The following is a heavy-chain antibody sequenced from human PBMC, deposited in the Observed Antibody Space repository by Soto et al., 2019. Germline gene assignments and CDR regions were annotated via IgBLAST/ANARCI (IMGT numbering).Heavy chain of an antibody. CDR1: GYSFTSYW. CDR2: IYPGDSDT. Sequence: GESLKISCKGSGYSFTSYWIGWVRQMPGKGLEWMGIIYPGDSDTRYSPSFQGQVTISADKSISTAYLQWSSLKASDTAMYYCARTRGHSYGLNAFDIWGQGTMVTVSS. V-gene: IGHV5-51*01. J-gene: IGHJ3*02. CDR3: ARTRGHSYGLNAFDI. D-gene: IGHD5-18*01.